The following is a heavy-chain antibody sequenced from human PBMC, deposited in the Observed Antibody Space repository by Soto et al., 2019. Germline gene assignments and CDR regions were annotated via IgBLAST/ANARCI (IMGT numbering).Heavy chain of an antibody. CDR1: GGSISSHY. Sequence: SETLSLTCTVSGGSISSHYWSWVRQPAEKGPEWIGRVYTSGGTNYNPSLRGRVTMSVDTSKNQFSLRLSSVTDADTAVYYCAGDSSSSSGMDVWGRGTTVTVSS. CDR3: AGDSSSSSGMDV. CDR2: VYTSGGT. J-gene: IGHJ6*02. D-gene: IGHD6-6*01. V-gene: IGHV4-4*07.